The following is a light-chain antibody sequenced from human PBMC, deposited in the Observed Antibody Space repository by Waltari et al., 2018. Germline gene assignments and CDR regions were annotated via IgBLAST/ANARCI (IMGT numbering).Light chain of an antibody. CDR3: QVWDDTTNSGV. CDR1: NIETKS. CDR2: YDP. J-gene: IGLJ3*02. V-gene: IGLV3-21*04. Sequence: YVLTPPPSVSVAPGKTATLTCGGENIETKSVNWYQQKPGQAPVLVLLYDPDRPSGIPDRFSGSNSGNTATLTISWVEAEDEADYHCQVWDDTTNSGVFGGGTRLTVL.